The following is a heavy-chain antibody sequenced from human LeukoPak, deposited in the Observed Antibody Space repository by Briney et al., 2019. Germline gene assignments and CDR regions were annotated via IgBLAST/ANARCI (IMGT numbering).Heavy chain of an antibody. J-gene: IGHJ5*02. CDR2: ISPNTGDT. Sequence: GASVKVSRKASGYTFTDYYVHWVRQAPGQGLEWLGLISPNTGDTHYAKKFHGRVTVTRDTSINTAYMQLTRLRSDDTAVYYCARDRVPGSYFDSWLDPWGQGTLVIVSS. CDR1: GYTFTDYY. CDR3: ARDRVPGSYFDSWLDP. V-gene: IGHV1-2*02. D-gene: IGHD1-26*01.